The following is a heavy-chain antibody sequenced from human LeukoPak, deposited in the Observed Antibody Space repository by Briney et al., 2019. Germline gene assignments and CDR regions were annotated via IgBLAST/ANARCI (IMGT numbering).Heavy chain of an antibody. V-gene: IGHV3-7*01. CDR2: IKQDGSEE. J-gene: IGHJ4*02. D-gene: IGHD2/OR15-2a*01. Sequence: TGGSLRLSCVASGFTFTTYWMAWVRQAPGKGLEWVANIKQDGSEEYYADSVRGRFTISRDNAKNSLYLLMNSLRAEDTAVYYCSNGIYDRSYRGQGTLVTVSS. CDR3: SNGIYDRSY. CDR1: GFTFTTYW.